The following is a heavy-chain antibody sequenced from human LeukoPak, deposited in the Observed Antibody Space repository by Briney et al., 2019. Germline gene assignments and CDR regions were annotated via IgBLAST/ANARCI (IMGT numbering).Heavy chain of an antibody. CDR2: IYPGDSDT. J-gene: IGHJ3*02. CDR3: ARRGVVRGVIITFTAFDT. V-gene: IGHV5-51*01. Sequence: GESLKISCKGSGYSFTSYWIGWVRQLPGKGLEWMGIIYPGDSDTRYSPSFQGQVTISADKSISTAYLQWSSLKASDTAMYYCARRGVVRGVIITFTAFDTWGQGTMVTVSS. D-gene: IGHD3-10*01. CDR1: GYSFTSYW.